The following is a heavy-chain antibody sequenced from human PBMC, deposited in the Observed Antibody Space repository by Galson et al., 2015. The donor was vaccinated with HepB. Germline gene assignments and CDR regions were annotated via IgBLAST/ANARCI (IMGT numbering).Heavy chain of an antibody. CDR3: AKEGVTGVTASLPAYFSDS. CDR2: ISYDGTYK. V-gene: IGHV3-30*18. CDR1: GFPFNNYA. Sequence: SLRLSCAASGFPFNNYAMHWVRQAPGKGLEWVAVISYDGTYKYYADSVKGRFTISRDNSKNTLYLQMSSLTTEDTAVYFCAKEGVTGVTASLPAYFSDSWGQGTLVTVSS. J-gene: IGHJ4*02. D-gene: IGHD2-21*02.